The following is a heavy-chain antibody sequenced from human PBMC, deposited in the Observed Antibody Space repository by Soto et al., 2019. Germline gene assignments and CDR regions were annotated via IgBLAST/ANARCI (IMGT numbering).Heavy chain of an antibody. CDR2: INSDGSST. Sequence: GGSLRLSCAASGFTFSSYWMHWVRQAPGKGLVWVSRINSDGSSTSYADSVKGRFTISRDNAKNTLYLQMNSLRAEDTAVYYCAGSGLGGVYYYYGMDVWGQGTTVTVSS. CDR3: AGSGLGGVYYYYGMDV. J-gene: IGHJ6*02. CDR1: GFTFSSYW. V-gene: IGHV3-74*01. D-gene: IGHD3-10*01.